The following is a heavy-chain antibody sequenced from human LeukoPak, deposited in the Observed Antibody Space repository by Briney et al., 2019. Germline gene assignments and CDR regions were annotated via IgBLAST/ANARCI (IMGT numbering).Heavy chain of an antibody. CDR1: GGSFSGYY. V-gene: IGHV4-34*01. J-gene: IGHJ4*02. CDR3: ARLAGGYGSGSYYKSHFDY. Sequence: NTSETLSLTCAVYGGSFSGYYWSWIRQPPGKGLEWIGEINHSGSTNYNPSLKSRVTISVDTSKNQFSLKLSSVTAADTAVYYCARLAGGYGSGSYYKSHFDYWGQGTLVTVSS. CDR2: INHSGST. D-gene: IGHD3-10*01.